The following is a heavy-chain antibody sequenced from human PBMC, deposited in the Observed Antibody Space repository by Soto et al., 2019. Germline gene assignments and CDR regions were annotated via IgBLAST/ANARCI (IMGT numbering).Heavy chain of an antibody. Sequence: KTXVRLWLPCVVCRGSINSGGYSGSWNRQPPGKGLEWIGYIYRSGVTYYNPSLKSRVTISVEKSNSQFSLKLSSVTAADTAVYYCARAAKSSSISSGSCDNCGQRTLVTVSS. CDR3: ARAAKSSSISSGSCDN. J-gene: IGHJ4*02. D-gene: IGHD3-10*01. CDR1: RGSINSGGYS. V-gene: IGHV4-30-2*01. CDR2: IYRSGVT.